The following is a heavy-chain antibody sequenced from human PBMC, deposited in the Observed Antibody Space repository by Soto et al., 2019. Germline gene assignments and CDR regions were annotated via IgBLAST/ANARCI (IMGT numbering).Heavy chain of an antibody. CDR1: GGSISSSSYY. CDR2: IYNSGGT. V-gene: IGHV4-39*01. D-gene: IGHD3-16*02. CDR3: ARTRGDLGELSHHAFDI. Sequence: QLQLQESGPGLVKPSETLSLTCTVSGGSISSSSYYWGWIRQPPGKGLEWIGSIYNSGGTYYNPSLSSRVTISVDTSKNQFALKLSSVTAADTAVYHCARTRGDLGELSHHAFDIWGQGTMVTVSS. J-gene: IGHJ3*02.